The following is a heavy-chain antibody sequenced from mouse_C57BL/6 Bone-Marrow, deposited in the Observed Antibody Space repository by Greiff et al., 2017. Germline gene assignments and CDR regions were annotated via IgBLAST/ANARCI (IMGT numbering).Heavy chain of an antibody. CDR1: GYTFTNYW. J-gene: IGHJ3*01. CDR3: ARGTGAWFAY. Sequence: QVQLKQSGAELVRPGTSVKMSCKASGYTFTNYWIGWAKQRPGHGLEWIGDIYPGGGYTNYNEKFKGKAALTADKSSSTAYMQFSSLTSEDSALYYCARGTGAWFAYWGQGTLVTVSA. V-gene: IGHV1-63*01. CDR2: IYPGGGYT. D-gene: IGHD3-3*01.